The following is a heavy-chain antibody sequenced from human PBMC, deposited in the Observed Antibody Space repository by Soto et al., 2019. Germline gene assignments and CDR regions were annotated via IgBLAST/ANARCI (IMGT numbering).Heavy chain of an antibody. Sequence: SVKVSCKASGGTFSSXAISWVRQAPGQGLEWMGGIIPIFGTANYAQKFQGRVTITADESTSTAYMELSSLRSEDTAVYYCARQPYSSSSYFDYWGQGTLVTVSS. V-gene: IGHV1-69*13. CDR1: GGTFSSXA. J-gene: IGHJ4*02. D-gene: IGHD6-6*01. CDR3: ARQPYSSSSYFDY. CDR2: IIPIFGTA.